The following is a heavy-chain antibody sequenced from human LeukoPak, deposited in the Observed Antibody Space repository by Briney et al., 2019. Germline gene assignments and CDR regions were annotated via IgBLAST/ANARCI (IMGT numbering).Heavy chain of an antibody. D-gene: IGHD1-14*01. Sequence: SGGSLRLSCAASGFTFSSYSMNWVRQAPGKGLEWVSSISSSSSYIYYADSVKGRFTISRDNARNSLYLQMNSLRAEDTAVYYCARGSGTTTFDYWGQGTLVTVSS. CDR3: ARGSGTTTFDY. J-gene: IGHJ4*02. V-gene: IGHV3-21*01. CDR1: GFTFSSYS. CDR2: ISSSSSYI.